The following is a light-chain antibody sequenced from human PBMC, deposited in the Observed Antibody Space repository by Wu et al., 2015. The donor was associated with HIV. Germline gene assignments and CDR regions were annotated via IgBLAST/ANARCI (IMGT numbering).Light chain of an antibody. CDR2: SGS. Sequence: DIQMTQSPSSLSASIGDRVTITCRTSQGISNYLAWYQQKPGKVPTVLIYSGSTLQSGVPSRFSGSGYGTDFTLTIRGLQSEDLGIYYCQQGQTFPQTFG. J-gene: IGKJ2*01. V-gene: IGKV1-27*01. CDR3: QQGQTFPQT. CDR1: QGISNY.